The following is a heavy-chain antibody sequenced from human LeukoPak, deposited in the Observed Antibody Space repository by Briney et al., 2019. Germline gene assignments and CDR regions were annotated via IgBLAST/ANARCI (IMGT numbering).Heavy chain of an antibody. CDR3: ARGPYGGNPSLYYFDY. J-gene: IGHJ4*02. V-gene: IGHV1-46*01. CDR1: GYTFTTYY. D-gene: IGHD4-23*01. Sequence: GASVKVSCKASGYTFTTYYMHWVRQAPGQGLEWMGIVKPSDGSTNYAQKFQGRVTMTRDTSTSTVYMVLSSLRSEDTAFYYCARGPYGGNPSLYYFDYWGQGTLVTISS. CDR2: VKPSDGST.